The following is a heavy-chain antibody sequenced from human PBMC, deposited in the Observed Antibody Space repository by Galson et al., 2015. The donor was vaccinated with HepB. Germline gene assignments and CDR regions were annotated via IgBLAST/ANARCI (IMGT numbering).Heavy chain of an antibody. J-gene: IGHJ4*02. V-gene: IGHV1-46*01. CDR1: GYIFTTYY. D-gene: IGHD3-16*01. Sequence: SVKVSCKASGYIFTTYYMHWVRQAPGQGLEWMGVINPSDDTTNYAQKFQGRVTMTRDTPTSAIYMELSSLRSEDTAVCYCARVSRGGYFDYWGQGTLVTVSS. CDR2: INPSDDTT. CDR3: ARVSRGGYFDY.